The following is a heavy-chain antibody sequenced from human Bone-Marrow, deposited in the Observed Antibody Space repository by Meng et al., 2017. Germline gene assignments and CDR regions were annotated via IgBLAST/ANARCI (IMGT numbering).Heavy chain of an antibody. D-gene: IGHD4-11*01. CDR1: GGSFSGYY. J-gene: IGHJ4*02. Sequence: PLQQGWAGRLMASETLSLTCGVSGGSFSGYYWSWIRQPPGKGLEWMWERNHSGSTNYNPYLASIATISIATSQNNLSLTLSSVTAADSAVSYCSRAPTTMDHDFDYWGQGTLVTVSS. V-gene: IGHV4-34*01. CDR2: RNHSGST. CDR3: SRAPTTMDHDFDY.